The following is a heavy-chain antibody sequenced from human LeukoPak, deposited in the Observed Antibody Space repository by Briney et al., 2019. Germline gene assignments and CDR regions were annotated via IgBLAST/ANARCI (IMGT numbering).Heavy chain of an antibody. Sequence: SETLSLTCAVYGGSFSGYYWSWIRQPPGKGLEWIGEINHSGSTNYNPSLKSRVTISVDTSKNQFSLKLSSVTAADTAVYYCARGRYCSGGSCYYNPWGQGTPVTVSS. D-gene: IGHD2-15*01. CDR1: GGSFSGYY. V-gene: IGHV4-34*01. J-gene: IGHJ5*02. CDR3: ARGRYCSGGSCYYNP. CDR2: INHSGST.